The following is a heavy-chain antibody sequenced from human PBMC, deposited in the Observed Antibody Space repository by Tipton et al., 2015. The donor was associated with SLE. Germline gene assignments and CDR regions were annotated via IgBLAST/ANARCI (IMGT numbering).Heavy chain of an antibody. CDR3: AREGAGGGYFGH. V-gene: IGHV4-39*07. CDR2: IHYSGST. J-gene: IGHJ4*02. Sequence: TLSLTCNVSGGSINRSSFYWGWVRQPPGKGLEWIGSIHYSGSTNYNPSLKSRVTMSIDPSKNQFSLTLTSLTAADSAVYYCAREGAGGGYFGHWGQGILVTVSS. D-gene: IGHD5-12*01. CDR1: GGSINRSSFY.